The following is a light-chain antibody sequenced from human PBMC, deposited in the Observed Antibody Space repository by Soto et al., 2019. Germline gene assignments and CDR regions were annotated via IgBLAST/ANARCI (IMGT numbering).Light chain of an antibody. V-gene: IGKV3-20*01. CDR2: GAS. Sequence: EIVLTQSPGTLSLSPGERATLSCRASQGVSGSYLAWYQQKPGQAPRLLIYGASSRATGIPNRFSGSESGTDFTLTISRLEPEDFAVYYCQHYGSSPRTFGQWTKVEIK. CDR3: QHYGSSPRT. J-gene: IGKJ1*01. CDR1: QGVSGSY.